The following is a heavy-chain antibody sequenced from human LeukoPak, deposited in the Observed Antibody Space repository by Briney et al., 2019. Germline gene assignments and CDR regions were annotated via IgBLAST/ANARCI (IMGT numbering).Heavy chain of an antibody. D-gene: IGHD6-19*01. J-gene: IGHJ4*02. Sequence: SGGSLRLSCAASGFTFSSYWMNWVRQAPGKGLEWVSSIDPRSTYMYYADSVRGRFTISRDNSKNTLYLQMNNLRGEDTAMYYCARRGEAVAGLDYWGQGTLVTVSS. CDR1: GFTFSSYW. CDR3: ARRGEAVAGLDY. V-gene: IGHV3-21*01. CDR2: IDPRSTYM.